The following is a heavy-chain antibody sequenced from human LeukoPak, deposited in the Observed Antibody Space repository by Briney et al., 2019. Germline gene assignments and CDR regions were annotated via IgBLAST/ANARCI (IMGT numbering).Heavy chain of an antibody. J-gene: IGHJ4*02. CDR2: INPNSGNT. CDR3: AARYDSTGRKT. Sequence: ASVKVSCKASGYNFNGYFIHWVRQAPGRGPEWMAYINPNSGNTKVVQKFQDRVTLTRDISLNTVYMEMRGLTSDDTATYYCAARYDSTGRKTWGQGTLVSVSS. V-gene: IGHV1-2*02. D-gene: IGHD3-22*01. CDR1: GYNFNGYF.